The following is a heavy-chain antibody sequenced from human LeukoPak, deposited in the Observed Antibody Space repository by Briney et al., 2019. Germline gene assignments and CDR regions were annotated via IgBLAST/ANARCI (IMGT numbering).Heavy chain of an antibody. CDR2: IYYSGST. D-gene: IGHD5-18*01. Sequence: GSLRLSCAASGFTFSSNWMHWVRQAPGKGLVWIGSIYYSGSTYYNPSLKSRVTISVDTSKNQFSLKLSSVTAADTAVYYCASNSVIGYRWDYWGQGTLVTVSS. CDR3: ASNSVIGYRWDY. CDR1: GFTFSSNW. J-gene: IGHJ4*02. V-gene: IGHV4-4*02.